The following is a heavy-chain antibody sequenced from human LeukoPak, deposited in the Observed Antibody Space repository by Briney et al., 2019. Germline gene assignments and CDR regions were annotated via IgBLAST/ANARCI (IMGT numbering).Heavy chain of an antibody. Sequence: GGSLRLSCAASGFTFSSFGIHWVRQAPGKGLEWVAVVSDNGITKYYAASVEGRFTISRDNSGNTLYLQMNSLRVEDTAVYYCAKGSSNWLDHYYFDFWGQGTLVTVSS. D-gene: IGHD6-13*01. CDR3: AKGSSNWLDHYYFDF. CDR1: GFTFSSFG. V-gene: IGHV3-30*18. J-gene: IGHJ4*02. CDR2: VSDNGITK.